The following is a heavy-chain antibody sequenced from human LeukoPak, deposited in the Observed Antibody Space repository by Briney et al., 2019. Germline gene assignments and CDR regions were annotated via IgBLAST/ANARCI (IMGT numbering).Heavy chain of an antibody. V-gene: IGHV4-39*01. CDR1: GGSISSSSDN. D-gene: IGHD3-22*01. Sequence: SSETLSLTCTVSGGSISSSSDNWGWIRQPPGKGLEWIGSIYYTGITYYNPSVMSRVTMSVDTSRNQFSLRLSSVTAADTAMHYCARQGRATVVMYMDDWGNGTTVTVSS. CDR2: IYYTGIT. J-gene: IGHJ6*03. CDR3: ARQGRATVVMYMDD.